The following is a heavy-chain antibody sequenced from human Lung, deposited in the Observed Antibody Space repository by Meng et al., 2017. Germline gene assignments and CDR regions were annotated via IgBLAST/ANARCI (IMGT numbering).Heavy chain of an antibody. D-gene: IGHD4-11*01. Sequence: LQQWGEGVLQPSGTLSLTCVVSGGSFSDYYWSWIRQPPGKGLEWIGEINHSGSTNYNPSLESRATISVDTSQNNLSLKLSSVTAADSAVYYCARGPTTMAHDFDYWGQGALVTVSS. V-gene: IGHV4-34*01. CDR2: INHSGST. CDR3: ARGPTTMAHDFDY. CDR1: GGSFSDYY. J-gene: IGHJ4*02.